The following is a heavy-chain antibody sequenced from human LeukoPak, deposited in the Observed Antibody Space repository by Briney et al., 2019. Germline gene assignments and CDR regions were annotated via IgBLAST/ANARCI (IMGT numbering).Heavy chain of an antibody. Sequence: ALVKVSCKASGGTFSSYAISWVRQAPGQGLEWMGGIIPIFGTANYAQKFQGRVTITADESTSTAYMELSSLRSEDTAVYYCARGYCSSTSCYPADIWGQGAMVTVSS. J-gene: IGHJ3*02. V-gene: IGHV1-69*01. CDR2: IIPIFGTA. CDR1: GGTFSSYA. CDR3: ARGYCSSTSCYPADI. D-gene: IGHD2-2*01.